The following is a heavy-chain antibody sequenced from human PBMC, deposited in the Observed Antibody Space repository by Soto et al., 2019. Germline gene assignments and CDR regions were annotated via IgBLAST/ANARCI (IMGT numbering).Heavy chain of an antibody. D-gene: IGHD4-17*01. V-gene: IGHV3-33*01. Sequence: QVQLVESGGGVVQPGRSLRLSCAASGFTFSSYGMHWVRQAPGKGLEWVAVIWYDGSNKYYADSVKGRFTISRDNSKNTLYLQMNSLRAEGTAVYYCARGYLYVDTVTPYFDYWGQGTLVTVSS. CDR1: GFTFSSYG. CDR2: IWYDGSNK. CDR3: ARGYLYVDTVTPYFDY. J-gene: IGHJ4*02.